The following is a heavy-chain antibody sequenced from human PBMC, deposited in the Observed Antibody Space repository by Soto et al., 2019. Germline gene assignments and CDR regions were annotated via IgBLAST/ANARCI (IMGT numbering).Heavy chain of an antibody. CDR2: ISYDGSYR. CDR3: AKDIHGYTLGPDY. D-gene: IGHD5-12*01. J-gene: IGHJ4*02. CDR1: GFTFSSYG. V-gene: IGHV3-30*18. Sequence: GGSLRLSCAASGFTFSSYGLHWVRQAPGKGLEWVAVISYDGSYRYYADSVKGRFTIYRENSENTLFLQMNSLRAEDTAVYYCAKDIHGYTLGPDYWGQGTLVTVSS.